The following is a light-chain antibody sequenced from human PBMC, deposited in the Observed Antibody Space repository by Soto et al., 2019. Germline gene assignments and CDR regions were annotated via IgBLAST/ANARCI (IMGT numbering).Light chain of an antibody. V-gene: IGLV2-8*01. CDR2: EVN. J-gene: IGLJ2*01. CDR1: SSDIGGYNY. CDR3: SLRVL. Sequence: QSVLTQPPSASGSPGQSVTISCTGTSSDIGGYNYVSWYQQHPGKAPKLMIYEVNKRPSGVPDRFSGSKSGNTASLTVSGLQAEDEADYYCSLRVLFGGGTKLTVL.